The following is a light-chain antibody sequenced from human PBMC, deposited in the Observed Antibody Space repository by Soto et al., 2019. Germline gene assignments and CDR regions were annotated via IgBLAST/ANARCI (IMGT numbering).Light chain of an antibody. CDR1: SSDVGGYNY. Sequence: QSALTQPASVSGSPGQSITISCTGTSSDVGGYNYVSWYQQNPGKATKLMIYEVSNWPSRISNRFSGSKSGNTASLTISGLKAEDEADYYCASYTSSTIDYVFGTGTKITGL. J-gene: IGLJ1*01. CDR2: EVS. V-gene: IGLV2-14*01. CDR3: ASYTSSTIDYV.